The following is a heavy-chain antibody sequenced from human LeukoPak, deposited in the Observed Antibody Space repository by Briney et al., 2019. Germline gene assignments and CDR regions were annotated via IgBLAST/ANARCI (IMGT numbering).Heavy chain of an antibody. J-gene: IGHJ3*02. CDR2: IYYSGST. V-gene: IGHV4-59*01. D-gene: IGHD2-2*01. CDR1: GGSISSYY. Sequence: PSETLSLTCTVSGGSISSYYWSWIRQPPGKGLEWIGYIYYSGSTNYNPSLKSRATISVDTSKNQFSLKLSSVTAADTAVYYCARWILDCSSTSCYGAFDIWGQGTMVTVSS. CDR3: ARWILDCSSTSCYGAFDI.